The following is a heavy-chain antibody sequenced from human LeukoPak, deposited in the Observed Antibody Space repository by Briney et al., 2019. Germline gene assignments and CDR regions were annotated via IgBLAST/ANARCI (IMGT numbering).Heavy chain of an antibody. D-gene: IGHD2-8*01. Sequence: GGSLRLSCAASEFTFITYAMSWVRQAPGKGLEWVSVISGSGATTYYADSVKGRFTISRDNSKNTLYLQMNSLRDEDSAAYYCARVYLERLTAGYFDHWGQGTWVTVSP. CDR1: EFTFITYA. CDR2: ISGSGATT. J-gene: IGHJ4*02. CDR3: ARVYLERLTAGYFDH. V-gene: IGHV3-23*01.